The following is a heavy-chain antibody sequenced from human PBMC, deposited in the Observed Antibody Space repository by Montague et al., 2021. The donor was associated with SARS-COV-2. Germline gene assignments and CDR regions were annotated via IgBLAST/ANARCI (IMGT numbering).Heavy chain of an antibody. CDR1: GGSISSYY. CDR2: IYYSGST. V-gene: IGHV4-59*01. J-gene: IGHJ3*02. CDR3: AREVRYYYDSSGPGAFDI. D-gene: IGHD3-22*01. Sequence: SETLSLTCTVSGGSISSYYWSWIRHPPGKGLEWIGYIYYSGSTNYNPSLKSRVTISVDTSKNQFSLKLSSVTAADTAVYYCAREVRYYYDSSGPGAFDIWGQGTMVTVSS.